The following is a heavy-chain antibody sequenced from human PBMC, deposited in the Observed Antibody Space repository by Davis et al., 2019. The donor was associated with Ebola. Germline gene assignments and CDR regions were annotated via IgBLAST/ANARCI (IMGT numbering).Heavy chain of an antibody. D-gene: IGHD2-15*01. CDR2: ISYDGSNK. CDR3: AKLYGHCSGGSCYSEVDY. Sequence: PGGSLRLSCAASGFTFSSYGMHWVRQAPGKGLEWVAVISYDGSNKYYADSVKGRFTISRDNSKNTLYLQMNSLRAEDTAVYYCAKLYGHCSGGSCYSEVDYWGQGTLATVSS. J-gene: IGHJ4*02. CDR1: GFTFSSYG. V-gene: IGHV3-30*18.